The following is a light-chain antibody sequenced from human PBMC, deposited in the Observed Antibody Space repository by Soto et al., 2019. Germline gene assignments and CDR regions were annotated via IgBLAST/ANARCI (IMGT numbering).Light chain of an antibody. Sequence: QSVLTEPASVSGSPGQSITISCTGTSRDVGSYNLVSWYQQHPGKAPKLMIYEVSKRPSGVSNRFSGSKSGNTASLTISGLQAEDEADYYCCSYAGSSTGVVFGGGTKLTVL. CDR1: SRDVGSYNL. V-gene: IGLV2-23*02. CDR2: EVS. CDR3: CSYAGSSTGVV. J-gene: IGLJ2*01.